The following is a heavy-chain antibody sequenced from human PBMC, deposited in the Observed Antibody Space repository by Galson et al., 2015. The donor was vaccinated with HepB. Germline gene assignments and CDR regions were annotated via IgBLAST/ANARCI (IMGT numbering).Heavy chain of an antibody. V-gene: IGHV3-43*01. CDR2: ISXXXGIT. J-gene: IGHJ4*02. CDR1: GFTXXXXX. CDR3: AKESVLVPXXLDX. Sequence: SLRLSCAASGFTXXXXXXXXXXQAPVKVLXWVSLISXXXGITYYADSVKGRXXISXXNSKNXLYLQMNSLRTEDTALYYCAKESVLVPXXLDXWGQGTLV. D-gene: IGHD2-15*01.